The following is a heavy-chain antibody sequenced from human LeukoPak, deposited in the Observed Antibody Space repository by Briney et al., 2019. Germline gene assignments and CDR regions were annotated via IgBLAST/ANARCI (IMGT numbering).Heavy chain of an antibody. D-gene: IGHD1-26*01. V-gene: IGHV1-46*01. J-gene: IGHJ4*02. CDR3: ARVSVGATMLAYFDY. CDR1: GYTFTSYY. CDR2: INPSGGST. Sequence: ASVKVSCKASGYTFTSYYMHWVRQAPGQGLEWMGIINPSGGSTSYAQKFQGRVTMTRDMSTSTVCMELSSLRSEDTAVYYCARVSVGATMLAYFDYWGQGTLVTVSS.